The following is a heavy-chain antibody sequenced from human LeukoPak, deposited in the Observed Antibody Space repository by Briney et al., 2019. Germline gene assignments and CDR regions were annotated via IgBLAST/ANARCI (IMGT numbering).Heavy chain of an antibody. CDR3: ARDGSQLLYGVLRYYFDY. V-gene: IGHV3-33*01. Sequence: GGSLRLSCAVSGFTFSSYGMHWVRQAPGKGLEWVAVIWYDGSNKYYADSVKGRFTISRDNSKNTLYLQMNSLRAEDTAVYYCARDGSQLLYGVLRYYFDYWGQGTLVTVSS. D-gene: IGHD2-2*02. J-gene: IGHJ4*02. CDR1: GFTFSSYG. CDR2: IWYDGSNK.